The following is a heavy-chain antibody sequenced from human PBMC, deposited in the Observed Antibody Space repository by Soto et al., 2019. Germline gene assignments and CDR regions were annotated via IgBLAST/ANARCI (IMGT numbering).Heavy chain of an antibody. CDR1: GYTFTGYY. Sequence: GASVKVSCKASGYTFTGYYMHWVRQAPGQGLVWMGWINPNSGGTNYAQKFQGRVTMTRDTSISTAYMELSRLRSDDTAVYYCAVLREGDGYNEFDYWGQGTLVTVSS. CDR2: INPNSGGT. D-gene: IGHD5-12*01. J-gene: IGHJ4*02. CDR3: AVLREGDGYNEFDY. V-gene: IGHV1-2*02.